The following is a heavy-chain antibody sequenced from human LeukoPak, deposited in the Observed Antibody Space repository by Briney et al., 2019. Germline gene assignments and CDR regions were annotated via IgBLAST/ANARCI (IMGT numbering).Heavy chain of an antibody. Sequence: PSETLSLTCGVHGVSITSYHWSWIRQSPREALEWIGEIAPSGYTIYNPSLKGRVTMSVDTAKNQLSLSLTSLTAADTAIYYCARIRCCQTEHRCYTYWGRGALVTVSS. D-gene: IGHD3-16*02. V-gene: IGHV4-34*10. J-gene: IGHJ4*02. CDR2: IAPSGYT. CDR3: ARIRCCQTEHRCYTY. CDR1: GVSITSYH.